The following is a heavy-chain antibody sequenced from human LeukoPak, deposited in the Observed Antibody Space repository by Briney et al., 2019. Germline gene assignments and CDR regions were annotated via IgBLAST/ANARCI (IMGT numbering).Heavy chain of an antibody. CDR2: IYHSGST. V-gene: IGHV4-30-2*01. J-gene: IGHJ3*02. D-gene: IGHD3-22*01. CDR1: GGSISSGGYS. Sequence: PSETLSLTCAVSGGSISSGGYSWSWIRQPPGKGLEWIGYIYHSGSTYYNPSLKSRVTISVDRSKNQFSLKLSSVTAADTAVYYCASRSITMIVVVDDIWGQGTMVTVSS. CDR3: ASRSITMIVVVDDI.